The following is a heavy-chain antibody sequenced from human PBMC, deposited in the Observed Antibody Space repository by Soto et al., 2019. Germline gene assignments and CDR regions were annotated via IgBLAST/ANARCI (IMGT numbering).Heavy chain of an antibody. V-gene: IGHV3-33*01. CDR3: ASTGGIYCSGGSCYPTLGYYYYGMDV. D-gene: IGHD2-15*01. J-gene: IGHJ6*02. Sequence: QVQLVESGGGVVQPGRSLRLSCAASGFTFSSYGMHWVRQAPGKGLEGVAVIWYDGSNKYYADSVKGRFTISRDNSKNTLYLQMNSLRAEDTAVYYCASTGGIYCSGGSCYPTLGYYYYGMDVWGQGTTVTVSS. CDR2: IWYDGSNK. CDR1: GFTFSSYG.